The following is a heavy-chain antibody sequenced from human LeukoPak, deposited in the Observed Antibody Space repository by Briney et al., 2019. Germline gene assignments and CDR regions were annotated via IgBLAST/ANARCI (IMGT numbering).Heavy chain of an antibody. Sequence: PSETLSLTCTVSGGSISSSSYYWGWIRQPPGKGLEWIGSIYYSGSTYYNPSLKSRVTISVGTSKNQFSLKLSSVTAADTAVYYCARRVSYSSGWALGFDPWGQGTLVTVSS. J-gene: IGHJ5*02. D-gene: IGHD6-19*01. CDR1: GGSISSSSYY. V-gene: IGHV4-39*01. CDR3: ARRVSYSSGWALGFDP. CDR2: IYYSGST.